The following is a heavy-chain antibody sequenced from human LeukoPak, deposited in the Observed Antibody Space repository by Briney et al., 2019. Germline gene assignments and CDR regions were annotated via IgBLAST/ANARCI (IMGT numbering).Heavy chain of an antibody. D-gene: IGHD3-16*01. CDR3: ARPAGWDYVFWYFDL. V-gene: IGHV4-38-2*01. J-gene: IGHJ2*01. Sequence: KPSETLSLTCAVSGYSISSGYYWGWIRQPPGKGLEWIGSIYHSGSTYYNPSLKSRVTISVDTSKNQFSLKLSSVTAADTAVYYCARPAGWDYVFWYFDLWGRGTMVTVSS. CDR1: GYSISSGYY. CDR2: IYHSGST.